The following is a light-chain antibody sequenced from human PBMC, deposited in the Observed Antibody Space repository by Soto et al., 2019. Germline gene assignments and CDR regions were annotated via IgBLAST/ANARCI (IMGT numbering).Light chain of an antibody. V-gene: IGKV1-12*01. Sequence: PSSVSSSVGDRVTITCRSSEDISTWLAWYQQKPGKAPKLLIYAASSLQSGVPSRFSGSGSGTDFTLTISSLQPEDFATYYCQQSYSTHMYTFGQGTRLEIK. CDR1: EDISTW. CDR2: AAS. J-gene: IGKJ5*01. CDR3: QQSYSTHMYT.